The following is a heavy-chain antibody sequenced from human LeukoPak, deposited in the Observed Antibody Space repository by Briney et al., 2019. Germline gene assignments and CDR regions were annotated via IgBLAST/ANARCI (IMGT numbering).Heavy chain of an antibody. V-gene: IGHV3-30-3*01. Sequence: GGSLRLSYTASGFTFSAYTMHWVRQAPGEGLEWVAVISSDGSTKYYADSVKGGFTISRDNSQNTLYLEMNSLRAENTAVYYCAKVVDQATGCTSPSDYWGQGTLVTVSS. D-gene: IGHD2-2*01. J-gene: IGHJ4*02. CDR2: ISSDGSTK. CDR1: GFTFSAYT. CDR3: AKVVDQATGCTSPSDY.